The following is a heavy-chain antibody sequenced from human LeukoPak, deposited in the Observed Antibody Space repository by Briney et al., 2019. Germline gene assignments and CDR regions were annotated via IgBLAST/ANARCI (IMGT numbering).Heavy chain of an antibody. CDR2: VKGDEIST. CDR3: ATRPSSAFEM. V-gene: IGHV3-74*01. J-gene: IGHJ3*02. CDR1: GFTFTDFW. Sequence: GGSLRLSCAASGFTFTDFWMHWVRQAPGGGLVWVSRVKGDEISTLYADSVKGRFTISRDNAKNTLYLQMNSLRADDTALYYCATRPSSAFEMWGQGTMVTVSS.